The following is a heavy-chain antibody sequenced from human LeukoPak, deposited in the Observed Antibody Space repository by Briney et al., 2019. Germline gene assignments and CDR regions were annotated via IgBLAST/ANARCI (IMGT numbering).Heavy chain of an antibody. CDR2: IYYSGST. D-gene: IGHD3-22*01. V-gene: IGHV4-59*01. CDR1: GGSISSYY. CDR3: ARDYGDYDSSGFDY. J-gene: IGHJ4*02. Sequence: SSETLSLTCTVSGGSISSYYWSWIRQPPGKGLEWIGYIYYSGSTNYNPSLKSRVTISVDTSKNQFSLKLSSVTAADTAVYYCARDYGDYDSSGFDYWGQGTLVTVSS.